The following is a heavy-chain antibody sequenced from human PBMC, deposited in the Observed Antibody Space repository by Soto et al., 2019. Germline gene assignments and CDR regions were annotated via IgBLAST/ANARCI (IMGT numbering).Heavy chain of an antibody. CDR1: GGSISSSNW. Sequence: TSETLSLTCAVSGGSISSSNWWSWVRQPPGKGLEWIGEIYHSGSTNHNPSLKSRVTISVDKAKNQFSLKLSSVTAADTAVYYCARDLRPLGFGELYLGFDPWGQGTLVTVSS. D-gene: IGHD3-10*01. CDR2: IYHSGST. CDR3: ARDLRPLGFGELYLGFDP. J-gene: IGHJ5*02. V-gene: IGHV4-4*02.